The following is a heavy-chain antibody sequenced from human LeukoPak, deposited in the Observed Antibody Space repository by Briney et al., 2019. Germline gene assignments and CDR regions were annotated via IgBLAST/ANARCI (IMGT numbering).Heavy chain of an antibody. CDR1: GFTFSSYT. D-gene: IGHD6-25*01. V-gene: IGHV3-48*01. J-gene: IGHJ6*03. Sequence: GGSLRLSCAASGFTFSSYTMNWVRQPPGKGLEWVSNIGTSSTTIYYADSVKGRFTISRDNAKNSLYLQMNSLRADDTAVYYCARFAAGGSYYYYMDVWAKGPRSPSP. CDR3: ARFAAGGSYYYYMDV. CDR2: IGTSSTTI.